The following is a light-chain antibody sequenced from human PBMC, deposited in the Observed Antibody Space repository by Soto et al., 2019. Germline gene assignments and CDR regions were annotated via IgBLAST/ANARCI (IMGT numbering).Light chain of an antibody. CDR2: VAS. V-gene: IGKV3-20*01. CDR1: QSVSSIY. CDR3: QQYCYSTPWT. J-gene: IGKJ1*01. Sequence: EIVLTQSPGTLSLSPGERATLSCRASQSVSSIYLAWYQQKPGQAPRLLIYVASSRATGIPDRFSGSGSGTDSTLTISRLEPEDFALYYCQQYCYSTPWTFGQGTKVESK.